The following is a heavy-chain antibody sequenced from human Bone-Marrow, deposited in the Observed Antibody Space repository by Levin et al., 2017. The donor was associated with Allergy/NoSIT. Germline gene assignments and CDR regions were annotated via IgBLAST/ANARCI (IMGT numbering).Heavy chain of an antibody. CDR3: ARGSHITMIVVVDDGAY. J-gene: IGHJ4*02. V-gene: IGHV1-2*02. Sequence: ASVKVSCKASGYTFTAYYFHWVRQAPGQGLEWMGWINPNNGGTNYAQKFQGRVTMTRDTSISTAYMELSRLRSDDTAVYYCARGSHITMIVVVDDGAYWGQGSLVTVSS. CDR2: INPNNGGT. D-gene: IGHD3-22*01. CDR1: GYTFTAYY.